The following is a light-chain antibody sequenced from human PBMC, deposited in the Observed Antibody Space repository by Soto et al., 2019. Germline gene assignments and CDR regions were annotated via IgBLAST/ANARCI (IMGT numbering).Light chain of an antibody. V-gene: IGKV1-5*03. J-gene: IGKJ1*01. CDR2: KAS. CDR3: QQYNSYST. CDR1: QSISSW. Sequence: DIQMTQSPFTLSASVGDRVTITCRASQSISSWLAWYQQKPGKAPKLLIYKASTLESGVPSNFSGSGSGTEFTLTISSLQPEDFATYYCQQYNSYSTFGQGTKVDIK.